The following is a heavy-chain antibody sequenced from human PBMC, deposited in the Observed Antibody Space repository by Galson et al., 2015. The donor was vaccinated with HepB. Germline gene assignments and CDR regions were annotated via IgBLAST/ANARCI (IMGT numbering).Heavy chain of an antibody. Sequence: QSGAEVKKPGESLKTSCKGSGYSFTSYWIGWVRQMPGKGLEWMGIIYPGDSDTRYSPSFQGQVTISADKSISTAYLQWSSLKASDTAMYYCARRLGYCSGGSCYSNAFDIWGQGTMVTVSS. CDR2: IYPGDSDT. J-gene: IGHJ3*02. CDR1: GYSFTSYW. D-gene: IGHD2-15*01. CDR3: ARRLGYCSGGSCYSNAFDI. V-gene: IGHV5-51*01.